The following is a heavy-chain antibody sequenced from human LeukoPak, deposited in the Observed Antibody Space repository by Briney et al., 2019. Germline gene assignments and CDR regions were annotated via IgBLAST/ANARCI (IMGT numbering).Heavy chain of an antibody. V-gene: IGHV4-31*03. CDR2: IYYSGST. CDR3: ARVRGGRLEEYYFDY. D-gene: IGHD2-15*01. Sequence: PSETLSLTCTVSGGSISSGGYYWSWIRQHPGKGLEWIGYIYYSGSTYYNPSLKSRVTISVDTSKNQFSLKLSSVTAADTAVYYCARVRGGRLEEYYFDYWGQGTLVTVSS. CDR1: GGSISSGGYY. J-gene: IGHJ4*02.